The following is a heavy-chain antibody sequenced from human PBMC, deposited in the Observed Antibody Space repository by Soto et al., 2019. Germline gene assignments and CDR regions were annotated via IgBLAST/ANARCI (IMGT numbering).Heavy chain of an antibody. J-gene: IGHJ4*02. CDR1: GFFLRDFG. CDR3: AKDILGVAVFGY. Sequence: GGSLRLSCVASGFFLRDFGMHWVRQAPGKGLEWVSVIWYDGSNTYQGESVKGRFTISRDNSKNTLYLQMNSLRAEDTAVYYCAKDILGVAVFGYWGQGTLVTVSS. V-gene: IGHV3-33*06. CDR2: IWYDGSNT. D-gene: IGHD2-15*01.